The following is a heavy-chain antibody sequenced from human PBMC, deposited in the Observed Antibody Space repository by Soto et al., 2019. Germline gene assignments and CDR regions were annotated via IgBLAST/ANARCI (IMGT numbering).Heavy chain of an antibody. CDR2: ISAYNGNT. Sequence: ASVKVSCKASGYTFTSYGISWVRQAPGQGLEWMGWISAYNGNTNYAQKLQGRVTMTTDTSTSTAYMELRSLRSDDTAVYYCARDHQQRVKSYNWFDPWGQGTLVTVSS. J-gene: IGHJ5*02. CDR3: ARDHQQRVKSYNWFDP. D-gene: IGHD6-13*01. CDR1: GYTFTSYG. V-gene: IGHV1-18*01.